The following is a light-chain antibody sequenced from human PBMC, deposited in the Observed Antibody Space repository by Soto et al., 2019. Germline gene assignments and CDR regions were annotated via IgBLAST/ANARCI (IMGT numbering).Light chain of an antibody. Sequence: IVVTHSPATLSVSPGERATLSCSASQTVTSNFLAWYQEKPGQAPRLLIYGASSRATGIPARFSGSGSGTEFTLTISSLQSEDFAVYYCQQYNNWPLTFGGGTKVDIK. CDR2: GAS. V-gene: IGKV3-15*01. CDR1: QTVTSN. J-gene: IGKJ4*01. CDR3: QQYNNWPLT.